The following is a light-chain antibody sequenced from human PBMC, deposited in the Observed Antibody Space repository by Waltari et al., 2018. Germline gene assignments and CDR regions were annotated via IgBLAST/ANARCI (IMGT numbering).Light chain of an antibody. CDR2: DAS. CDR3: QQYNSYSPT. V-gene: IGKV1-5*01. CDR1: QSISSW. Sequence: DLQMTQSPSTLAASVGDRVPISCRASQSISSWLAWYQQKPGKAPKLLIYDASSLQSGVPSRFSGSGSGTEFILTISSLQPDDFATYYCQQYNSYSPTFGQGTKVEIK. J-gene: IGKJ1*01.